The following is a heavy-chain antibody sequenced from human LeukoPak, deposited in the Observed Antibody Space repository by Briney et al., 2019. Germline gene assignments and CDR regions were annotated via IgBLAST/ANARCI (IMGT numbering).Heavy chain of an antibody. Sequence: GGSLRLSCAASGFTFSSYWMHWVRQAPGKGLEYVSAISSNGGSTYYADSVKGRFTISRDNSKNTLYLQMSSLRAEDTAVYYCVKAYCSSTSCYEDYWGQGTLVTVSS. CDR2: ISSNGGST. D-gene: IGHD2-2*01. J-gene: IGHJ4*02. CDR1: GFTFSSYW. V-gene: IGHV3-64D*06. CDR3: VKAYCSSTSCYEDY.